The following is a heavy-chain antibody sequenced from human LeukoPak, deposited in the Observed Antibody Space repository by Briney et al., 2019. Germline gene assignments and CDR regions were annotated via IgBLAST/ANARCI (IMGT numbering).Heavy chain of an antibody. D-gene: IGHD5-12*01. CDR1: GGSFSGYY. CDR3: ARDGYNNLDY. Sequence: SETLSLTCAVYGGSFSGYYWSWIRQPPGKGLEWIGEINHSGSTNYNPSLKSRVTISVDTSKNQFSLKLSSVTAADTAVYYCARDGYNNLDYWGQGTLVTVSS. J-gene: IGHJ4*02. V-gene: IGHV4-34*01. CDR2: INHSGST.